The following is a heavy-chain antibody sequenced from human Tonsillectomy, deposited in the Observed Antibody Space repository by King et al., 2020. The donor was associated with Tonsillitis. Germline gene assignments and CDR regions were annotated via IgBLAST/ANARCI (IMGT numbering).Heavy chain of an antibody. CDR3: ARGGDLSTGGSLFDP. V-gene: IGHV4-61*02. CDR1: GASISSGSYY. Sequence: QLQESGPGLVKPSQTLSLTCSVSGASISSGSYYWSWIRQPAGKGLEWIGRIYTSGSTDYNPSLESRVTMSTDTSRNQFSLKLSSVTAADTAVYYCARGGDLSTGGSLFDPWGQGTLAT. J-gene: IGHJ5*02. CDR2: IYTSGST. D-gene: IGHD3-10*01.